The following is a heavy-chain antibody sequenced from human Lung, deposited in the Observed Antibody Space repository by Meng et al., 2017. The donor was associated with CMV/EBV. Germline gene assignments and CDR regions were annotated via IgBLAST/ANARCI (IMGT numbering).Heavy chain of an antibody. D-gene: IGHD6-6*01. CDR2: IKPDGSDT. Sequence: ESXKISWIVSGFTFREYWMNWVRQATGKGLEWLASIKPDGSDTYYVDSVKGRFTISRDNAKNSVHLQMNSLRAEDTAVYYCFARPIDYWGQGTLVTVSS. CDR3: FARPIDY. V-gene: IGHV3-7*01. J-gene: IGHJ4*02. CDR1: GFTFREYW.